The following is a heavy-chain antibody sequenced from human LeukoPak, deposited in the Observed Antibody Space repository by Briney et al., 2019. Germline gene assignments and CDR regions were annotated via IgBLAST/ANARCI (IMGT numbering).Heavy chain of an antibody. J-gene: IGHJ5*02. CDR3: ASAGVIGDWFDP. Sequence: SETLSLTCTVSGGSISSSSYYWGWIRQPPGKGLEWIGSIYYSGSTYYNPSLKSRVTISVDTSKNQFSLKLTSVTAADTAVYYCASAGVIGDWFDPWGQGTLVTVSS. CDR2: IYYSGST. D-gene: IGHD2-21*01. CDR1: GGSISSSSYY. V-gene: IGHV4-39*07.